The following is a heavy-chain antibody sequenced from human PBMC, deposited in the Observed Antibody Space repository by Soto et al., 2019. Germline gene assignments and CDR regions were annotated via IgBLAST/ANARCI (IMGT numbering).Heavy chain of an antibody. CDR2: IVVGSGNT. Sequence: QMQLVQSGPEVRKPGTSVKVSCKASGFTFSSSALQWVRQARGQRLEWIGWIVVGSGNTNYAQKFQGRVTITRDMSTSTAYMELNSLRSDDTAVYYCAARGSRDDYMDVWGKGTTVTVSS. D-gene: IGHD2-2*01. CDR3: AARGSRDDYMDV. J-gene: IGHJ6*03. CDR1: GFTFSSSA. V-gene: IGHV1-58*01.